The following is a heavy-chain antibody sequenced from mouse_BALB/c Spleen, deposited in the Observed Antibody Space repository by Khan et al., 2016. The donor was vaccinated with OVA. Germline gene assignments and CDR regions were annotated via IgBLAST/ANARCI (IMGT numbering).Heavy chain of an antibody. V-gene: IGHV5-9-3*01. CDR3: ARSAYGNFAY. Sequence: EVKLVESGGGLVKPGGSLKLSCAASGFTFSTYAMSWVRQTPEKRLEWVATISSDGDYTYYPDNVTGRFTISRDNAKNTPYLQMSSLRSEDTAMYYCARSAYGNFAYWGQGTLVTVSA. CDR1: GFTFSTYA. J-gene: IGHJ3*01. D-gene: IGHD2-1*01. CDR2: ISSDGDYT.